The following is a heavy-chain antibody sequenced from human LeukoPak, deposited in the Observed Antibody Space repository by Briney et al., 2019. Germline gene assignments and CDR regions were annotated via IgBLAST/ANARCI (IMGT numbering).Heavy chain of an antibody. CDR1: GGTFSSYA. CDR3: ARDKRVDSSGISRGLGWFDP. J-gene: IGHJ5*02. Sequence: GSSVKVSCKASGGTFSSYAISWVRQAPGQGLEWMGGIIPIFGTANYAQKFQGRVTITADESTSTAYMELSSLRSEDTAVYYCARDKRVDSSGISRGLGWFDPWGQGTLVTVSS. D-gene: IGHD3-22*01. V-gene: IGHV1-69*01. CDR2: IIPIFGTA.